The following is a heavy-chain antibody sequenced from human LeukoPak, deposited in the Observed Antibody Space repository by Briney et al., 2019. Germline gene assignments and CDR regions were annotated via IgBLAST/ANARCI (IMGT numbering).Heavy chain of an antibody. CDR3: ARVVVDSSGWYHFDY. Sequence: ASVTVSCMPCRGTLINCAISWLRQAPGKGLAWMGRSIANLDIANYAQKLQGIVTMTRDTATSTVYMELSSLRSEDTAVYYWARVVVDSSGWYHFDYWGQGTLVTVSS. D-gene: IGHD6-19*01. CDR2: SIANLDIA. J-gene: IGHJ4*02. V-gene: IGHV1-69*04. CDR1: RGTLINCA.